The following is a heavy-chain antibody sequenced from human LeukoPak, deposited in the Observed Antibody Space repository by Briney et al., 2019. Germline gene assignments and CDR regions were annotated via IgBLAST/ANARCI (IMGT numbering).Heavy chain of an antibody. CDR1: GFTVSSNY. V-gene: IGHV3-53*01. J-gene: IGHJ4*02. CDR2: IYAGGTT. CDR3: AKDLAGSGSYSFDY. Sequence: PGGSLRLSCAASGFTVSSNYMSWVRQAPGKGLEWVSLIYAGGTTYYADSVKGRFTISRDNSKNTLYLQMNSLRAEDTAVCYCAKDLAGSGSYSFDYWGQGTLVTVSS. D-gene: IGHD1-26*01.